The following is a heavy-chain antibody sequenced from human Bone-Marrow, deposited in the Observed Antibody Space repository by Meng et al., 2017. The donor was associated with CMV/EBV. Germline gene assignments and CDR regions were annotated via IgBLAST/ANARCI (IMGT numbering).Heavy chain of an antibody. Sequence: GESPKTSRKGSGYSFTSYWIGWVRQMPGKGLEWMGIIYPGDSDTRYSPSFHCQVTITDAESISTAYLQWSSLKASDTAMDYCSSPKTRFLEWFEDYWGQGTLVTVSS. J-gene: IGHJ4*02. CDR3: SSPKTRFLEWFEDY. CDR1: GYSFTSYW. V-gene: IGHV5-51*01. CDR2: IYPGDSDT. D-gene: IGHD3-3*01.